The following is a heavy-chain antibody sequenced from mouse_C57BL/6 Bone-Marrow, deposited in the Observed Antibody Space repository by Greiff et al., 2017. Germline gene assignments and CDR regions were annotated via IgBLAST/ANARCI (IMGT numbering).Heavy chain of an antibody. Sequence: QVQLQQSGPELARPGASVKLSCKASGYTFTSCGISWVKQRTGQSLEWIGEIYPRSGSTSYNEKFKSKATLTADNSSSTAYMELLRLTSDDSAAFICARDNARCAYWGQGTLVTVSA. CDR1: GYTFTSCG. CDR2: IYPRSGST. J-gene: IGHJ3*01. CDR3: ARDNARCAY. V-gene: IGHV1-81*01. D-gene: IGHD6-5*01.